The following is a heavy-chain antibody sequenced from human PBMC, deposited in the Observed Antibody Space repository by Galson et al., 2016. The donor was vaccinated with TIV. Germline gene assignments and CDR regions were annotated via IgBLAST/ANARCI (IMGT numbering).Heavy chain of an antibody. V-gene: IGHV4-39*01. CDR3: SRRHLWLGESFDI. D-gene: IGHD6-19*01. CDR1: GASIATSSNY. CDR2: IFHSGNT. Sequence: SETLSLTCSVSGASIATSSNYWVWIRQPPGKGLEWIGTIFHSGNTWYNPSLKSRVTISVDTSKRQFSLKVNSLTAADTSVYYCSRRHLWLGESFDIWGQGALVIVSS. J-gene: IGHJ3*02.